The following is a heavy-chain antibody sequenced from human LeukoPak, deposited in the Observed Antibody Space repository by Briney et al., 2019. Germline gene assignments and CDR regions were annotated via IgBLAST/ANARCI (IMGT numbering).Heavy chain of an antibody. Sequence: GRSLRLSCAASGFTFSSYAMHWVRQAPGKGLEWVAVISYDGSNKYYADSVKGRFTISRDNSKNTLYLQMNSLRAEDTAVYYCARDGEAFSGSSYYYYGMDVWGQGTTVTVSS. J-gene: IGHJ6*02. D-gene: IGHD1-26*01. CDR1: GFTFSSYA. V-gene: IGHV3-30-3*01. CDR3: ARDGEAFSGSSYYYYGMDV. CDR2: ISYDGSNK.